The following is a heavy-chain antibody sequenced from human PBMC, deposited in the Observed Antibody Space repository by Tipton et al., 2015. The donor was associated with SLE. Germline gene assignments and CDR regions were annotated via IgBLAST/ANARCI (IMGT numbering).Heavy chain of an antibody. CDR3: ASGDALSSFGY. D-gene: IGHD3-3*01. V-gene: IGHV3-9*01. J-gene: IGHJ4*02. Sequence: SLRLSCAASGFSFGDYSMHWVRQSPGKGLAWVSGISWSSDTIGYADSLKGRVTISRDNAKKSLYLQMNTLRADDTAVYYCASGDALSSFGYWGQGTLVTVSS. CDR2: ISWSSDTI. CDR1: GFSFGDYS.